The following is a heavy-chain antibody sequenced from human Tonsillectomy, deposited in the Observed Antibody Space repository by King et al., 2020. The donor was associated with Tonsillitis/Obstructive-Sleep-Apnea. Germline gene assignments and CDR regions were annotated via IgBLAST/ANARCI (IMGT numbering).Heavy chain of an antibody. CDR3: ARGYCSSTSCYSRRNAFDI. J-gene: IGHJ3*02. Sequence: VQLVESGGGLVHPGGSLRLSCAASGFTFSSYDMHWVRQATGKGLEWGAGSGSAGDTDYPGSVKGRFTISRENAKNSLYRQMKSLRGGDTAVYYCARGYCSSTSCYSRRNAFDIWGQGTMVTVSS. CDR2: SGSAGDT. D-gene: IGHD2-2*01. CDR1: GFTFSSYD. V-gene: IGHV3-13*04.